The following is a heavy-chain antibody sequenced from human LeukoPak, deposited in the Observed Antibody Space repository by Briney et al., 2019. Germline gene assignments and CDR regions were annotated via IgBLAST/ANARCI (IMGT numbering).Heavy chain of an antibody. V-gene: IGHV3-74*01. CDR3: ARRFRAVTATPEGIRDYYYYMDV. CDR2: INSDGSST. CDR1: GFTFSRYW. D-gene: IGHD2-21*02. Sequence: SGGSLRLSCAASGFTFSRYWMHWVRQAPGKGLVWVARINSDGSSTNYADSVKGRFTISRDNAKNTLYVQMNSLRAEDTAVYYCARRFRAVTATPEGIRDYYYYMDVWGKGTTVTVSS. J-gene: IGHJ6*03.